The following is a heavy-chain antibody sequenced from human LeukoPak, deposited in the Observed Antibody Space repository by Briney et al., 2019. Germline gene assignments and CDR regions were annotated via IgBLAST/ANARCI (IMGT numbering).Heavy chain of an antibody. J-gene: IGHJ6*02. V-gene: IGHV3-43*02. D-gene: IGHD1-26*01. CDR3: ATWAFYHSLDV. Sequence: GGSLRLSCAASGFTLGAFAMHWVRQAPGKGLEWVSLIDKDGRSTYYADSVKGRFTISRGNSKNSLYLQMNSLRTEDTALYYCATWAFYHSLDVWGQGTTVTVSS. CDR2: IDKDGRST. CDR1: GFTLGAFA.